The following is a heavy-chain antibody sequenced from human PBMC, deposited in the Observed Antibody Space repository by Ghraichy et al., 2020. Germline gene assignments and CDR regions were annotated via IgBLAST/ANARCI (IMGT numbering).Heavy chain of an antibody. Sequence: SGPTLVKPTQTLTLTCTFSGFSLSTSGVGVGWIRQPPGKALEWLALIYWDDDKRYSPSLKSRLTITKDTSKNQVVLTMTNMDPVDTATYYCAHRLGEYSSSFNNWFDPWGQGTLVTVSS. CDR3: AHRLGEYSSSFNNWFDP. CDR1: GFSLSTSGVG. CDR2: IYWDDDK. J-gene: IGHJ5*02. D-gene: IGHD6-13*01. V-gene: IGHV2-5*02.